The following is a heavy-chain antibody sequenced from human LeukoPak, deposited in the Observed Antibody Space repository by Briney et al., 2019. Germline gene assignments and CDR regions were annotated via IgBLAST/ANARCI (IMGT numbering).Heavy chain of an antibody. J-gene: IGHJ4*02. Sequence: GGSLSLSCAASGLSFSNAWMSWVRQPPGKGLEWVGRIKSKTDGGTTDYAAPVKGRFTISRDDSKHTLYLQMSSLKTDDTAVYYCTTDYLDYGDLGRYWGQGPLVTVSS. CDR1: GLSFSNAW. CDR2: IKSKTDGGTT. CDR3: TTDYLDYGDLGRY. D-gene: IGHD4-17*01. V-gene: IGHV3-15*01.